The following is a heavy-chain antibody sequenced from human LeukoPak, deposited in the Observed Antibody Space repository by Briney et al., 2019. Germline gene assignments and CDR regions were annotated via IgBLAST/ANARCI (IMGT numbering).Heavy chain of an antibody. J-gene: IGHJ5*02. V-gene: IGHV1-69*04. Sequence: SVKVSCKASGYTFTSYGISWVRQAPGQGLEWMGRIIPILGIANYAQKFQGRVTITADKSTSTAYMELSSLRSEDTAVYYCARERSGSGSYYNVPFDPWGQGTLVTVSS. CDR1: GYTFTSYG. D-gene: IGHD3-10*01. CDR2: IIPILGIA. CDR3: ARERSGSGSYYNVPFDP.